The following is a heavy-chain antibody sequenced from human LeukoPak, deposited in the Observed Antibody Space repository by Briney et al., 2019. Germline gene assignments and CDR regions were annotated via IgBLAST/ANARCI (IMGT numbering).Heavy chain of an antibody. Sequence: GASVKVSCKASGGTFSSYAISWVRQAPGQGLEWMGGIIPIFGTANYAQKFQGRVTITTDESTSTAYMELSSLRSEDTAVYYCARESDSSGYSNWFDPWGQGTLVTASS. CDR3: ARESDSSGYSNWFDP. J-gene: IGHJ5*02. CDR1: GGTFSSYA. D-gene: IGHD3-22*01. CDR2: IIPIFGTA. V-gene: IGHV1-69*05.